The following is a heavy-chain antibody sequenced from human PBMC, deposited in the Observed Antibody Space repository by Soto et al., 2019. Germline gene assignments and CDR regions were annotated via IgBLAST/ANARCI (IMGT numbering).Heavy chain of an antibody. V-gene: IGHV3-74*01. CDR1: GFTFSYYW. CDR2: VQGNGIGT. D-gene: IGHD2-2*01. J-gene: IGHJ4*02. Sequence: LILCCEGSGFTFSYYWIHWVRQAPGRGLVWVSRVQGNGIGTNYADSVEGRFTISRDNAKNTVYLQMNGLRSDDTALYYCALPYAGEPAGFDYWGPGTLVTVS. CDR3: ALPYAGEPAGFDY.